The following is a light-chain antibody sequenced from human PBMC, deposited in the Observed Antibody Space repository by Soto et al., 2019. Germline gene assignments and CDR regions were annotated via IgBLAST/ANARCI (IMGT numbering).Light chain of an antibody. CDR3: QQYDSSPLT. J-gene: IGKJ4*01. Sequence: EIVLTQSPGTLSLSPGERATLSCRASQSFSSSFLAWYQQKPGQAPRLLIYGASSRATGIPDRFSGSGSGTDFTLTISRLEPEDFAVYYCQQYDSSPLTFVGGTKVEIK. V-gene: IGKV3-20*01. CDR2: GAS. CDR1: QSFSSSF.